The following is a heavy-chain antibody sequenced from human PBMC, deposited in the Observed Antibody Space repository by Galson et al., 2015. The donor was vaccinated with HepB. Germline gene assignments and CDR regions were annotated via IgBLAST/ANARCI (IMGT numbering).Heavy chain of an antibody. V-gene: IGHV3-33*01. D-gene: IGHD2-2*01. J-gene: IGHJ4*02. CDR1: GFTFSSYG. CDR2: IWYDGSNK. CDR3: ARVSGYCSSTSCYEDYFDY. Sequence: SLRLSCAASGFTFSSYGMHWVRQAPGKGLEWVAVIWYDGSNKYYADSVKGRFTISRDNSKNTLLLQMNSLRAEDTAVYYCARVSGYCSSTSCYEDYFDYWGQGTLVTVSS.